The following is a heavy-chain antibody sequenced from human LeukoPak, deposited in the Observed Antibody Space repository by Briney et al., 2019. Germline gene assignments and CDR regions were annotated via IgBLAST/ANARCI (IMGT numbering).Heavy chain of an antibody. CDR2: ITATGSRT. CDR1: GFTLGSYT. D-gene: IGHD3-16*01. CDR3: ATSMGGGNVDY. V-gene: IGHV3-23*01. J-gene: IGHJ4*02. Sequence: GGSLRLSCAASGFTLGSYTMSWVRQAPGKGLEWVSGITATGSRTYYADSVKGRFTISRDSSKNTLYLQLNSLGVDDTAVYYCATSMGGGNVDYWGQGTLVTVSS.